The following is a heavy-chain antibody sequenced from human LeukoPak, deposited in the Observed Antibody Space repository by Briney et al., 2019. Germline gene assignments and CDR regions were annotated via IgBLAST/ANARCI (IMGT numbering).Heavy chain of an antibody. J-gene: IGHJ4*02. Sequence: GGSLRLSCAASGFTFSSYEMNWVRQAPGKGLEWVSDINPSGGTYYADSVKGRFTISRDNSKNTLYLQMNNLRAEDTAIYYCAKGSHFDYWGQGTLVTVSS. CDR2: INPSGGT. CDR3: AKGSHFDY. CDR1: GFTFSSYE. V-gene: IGHV3-23*01.